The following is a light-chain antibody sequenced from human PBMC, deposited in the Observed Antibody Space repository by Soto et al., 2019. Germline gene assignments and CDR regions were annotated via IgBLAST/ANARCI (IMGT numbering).Light chain of an antibody. CDR3: SSYTSSSTLVV. Sequence: LTQPASVSGSPGQSITISCTGTNVDVGGYNYVSWYQHHPGKAPKLMISEVSNRPSGVSNRFSGSKSGNTASLTISGLQAEDEADYYCSSYTSSSTLVVFGTGTKVTVL. CDR1: NVDVGGYNY. CDR2: EVS. J-gene: IGLJ1*01. V-gene: IGLV2-14*01.